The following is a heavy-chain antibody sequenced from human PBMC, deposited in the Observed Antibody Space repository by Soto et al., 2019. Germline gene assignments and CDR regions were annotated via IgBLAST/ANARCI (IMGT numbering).Heavy chain of an antibody. Sequence: QVQLVESGGGVVQPGRSLRLSCAASGFTFSNYGMHWVRQAPGKGLEWVAAVSYDGSDKNYVDSVKGRFTISRDNSKNALYVQMNSLRAEDTAVYYCANRDGTSFDNWGQGTPVTVSS. V-gene: IGHV3-30*18. CDR3: ANRDGTSFDN. CDR1: GFTFSNYG. CDR2: VSYDGSDK. J-gene: IGHJ4*02. D-gene: IGHD6-13*01.